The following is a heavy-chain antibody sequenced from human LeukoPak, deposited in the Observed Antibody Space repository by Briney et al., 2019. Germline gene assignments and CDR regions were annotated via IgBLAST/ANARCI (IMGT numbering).Heavy chain of an antibody. CDR2: IYYSGST. V-gene: IGHV4-39*07. J-gene: IGHJ4*02. D-gene: IGHD2-2*01. CDR1: GGSISSSSYY. CDR3: ARDKARYCSSTSCYPYYFDY. Sequence: SETLSLTCTVSGGSISSSSYYWGWIRQPPGKGLEWIGSIYYSGSTYYNPSLKSRVTMSVDTSKNQFSLKLSSVTAADTAVYYCARDKARYCSSTSCYPYYFDYWGQGTLVTVSS.